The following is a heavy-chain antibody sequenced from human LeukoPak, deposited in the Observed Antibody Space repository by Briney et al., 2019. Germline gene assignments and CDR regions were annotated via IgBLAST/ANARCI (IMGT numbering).Heavy chain of an antibody. D-gene: IGHD6-19*01. Sequence: GGSLRLSCAASGFTFSNSAMSWVRQAPGRGLEWVSTLSGSGITTYYADSVKGRFTISRDNSKNTLYLQMNSLRAEDTVVYYCAKGIYSSGWSYFDYWGHGTLVTVSS. V-gene: IGHV3-23*01. CDR1: GFTFSNSA. J-gene: IGHJ4*01. CDR3: AKGIYSSGWSYFDY. CDR2: LSGSGITT.